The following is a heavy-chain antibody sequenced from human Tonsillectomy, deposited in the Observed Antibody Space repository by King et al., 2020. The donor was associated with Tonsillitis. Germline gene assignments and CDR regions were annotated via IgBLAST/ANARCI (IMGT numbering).Heavy chain of an antibody. V-gene: IGHV3-64D*06. CDR3: VKETSGWYDY. CDR1: GFTFSSYA. J-gene: IGHJ4*02. D-gene: IGHD6-19*01. Sequence: VQLVESGGGLVQPGGSRRLSCSASGFTFSSYAMHWVRQAPGKGLEYVSAISRDGGSTYYADSVKGRFTISRDNSKNTLFLQMSSLKVEDTAVYYCVKETSGWYDYWGQGTLVTVSS. CDR2: ISRDGGST.